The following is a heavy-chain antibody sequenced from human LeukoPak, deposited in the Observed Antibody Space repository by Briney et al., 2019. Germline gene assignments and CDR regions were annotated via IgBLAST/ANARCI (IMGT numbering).Heavy chain of an antibody. CDR2: IWYDGSNK. Sequence: GGSLRLSCAASGFTFSSYGMHWVRQALGKGLEWVAVIWYDGSNKYYADSVKGRFTISRDNSKNTLYLQMNSLRAEDTAVYYCARDPSSGWYYFDYWGQGTLVTVSS. CDR1: GFTFSSYG. V-gene: IGHV3-33*01. CDR3: ARDPSSGWYYFDY. D-gene: IGHD6-19*01. J-gene: IGHJ4*02.